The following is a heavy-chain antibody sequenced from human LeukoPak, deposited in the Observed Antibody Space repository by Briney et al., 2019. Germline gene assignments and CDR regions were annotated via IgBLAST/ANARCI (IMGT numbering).Heavy chain of an antibody. D-gene: IGHD1-26*01. CDR2: ISSSRTYI. CDR3: AREVGSMTFFDY. Sequence: GGSLRLSCGASGFTFSSYSSYSMNWVRQAPGKGLEWVSSISSSRTYIYYADSVKGRFTISRDNAKNSLYLQMNSLRAEDTAVYYCAREVGSMTFFDYWGQGTLVTVSS. J-gene: IGHJ4*02. V-gene: IGHV3-21*01. CDR1: GFTFSSYSSYS.